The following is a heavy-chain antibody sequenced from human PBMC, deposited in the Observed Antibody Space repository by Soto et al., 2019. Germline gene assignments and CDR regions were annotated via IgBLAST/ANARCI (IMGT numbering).Heavy chain of an antibody. CDR1: GFAFSDYY. D-gene: IGHD4-17*01. V-gene: IGHV3-30-3*01. CDR2: ISFDGSNE. CDR3: ARPAATVIFYSGMDV. J-gene: IGHJ6*02. Sequence: PGGSLRLSCAASGFAFSDYYMSWIRQAPGKGLEWVAIISFDGSNEHYADSVQGRFTISRDNSENTLYLQMNSLRADDTAVYYCARPAATVIFYSGMDVWGQGTTVTVSS.